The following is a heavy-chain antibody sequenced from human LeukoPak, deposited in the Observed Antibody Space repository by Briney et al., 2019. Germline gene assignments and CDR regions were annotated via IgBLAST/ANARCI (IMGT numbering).Heavy chain of an antibody. D-gene: IGHD6-19*01. V-gene: IGHV7-4-1*02. CDR2: INTNTGNA. J-gene: IGHJ4*02. CDR1: GYTFTSYA. CDR3: ASHRRSGWYDYFDY. Sequence: ASVKVSCKASGYTFTSYAMNWVRQAPGQGLEWMGWINTNTGNATYAQGFTGRFVFSLDTSVSTAYLQISSLKAEDTAVYYCASHRRSGWYDYFDYWGQGTLVTVSS.